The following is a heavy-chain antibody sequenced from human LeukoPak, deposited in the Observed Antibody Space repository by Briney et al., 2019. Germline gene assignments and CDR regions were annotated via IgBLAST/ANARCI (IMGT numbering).Heavy chain of an antibody. CDR2: ISGSGGST. D-gene: IGHD1-1*01. J-gene: IGHJ4*02. CDR1: GFTFSSYA. V-gene: IGHV3-23*01. CDR3: ARGRIRPLDY. Sequence: GGSLRLSCAASGFTFSSYAMSWVRQAPGKGLEWVSAISGSGGSTYYADSVKGRFTISGDNSKNTLYLQMNSLRAEDTAVYYCARGRIRPLDYWGQGTLVTVSS.